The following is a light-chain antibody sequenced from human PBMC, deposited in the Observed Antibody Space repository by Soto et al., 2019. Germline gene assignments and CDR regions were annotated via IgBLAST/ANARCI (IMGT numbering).Light chain of an antibody. CDR1: QSVGSSR. J-gene: IGKJ1*01. CDR2: GAS. CDR3: QQYATSPWT. V-gene: IGKV3-20*01. Sequence: EIVLTQSPGTLSLSPGERVTRSCRASQSVGSSRLAWYQQKPGQAPRLLIYGASSRATGIPDRFGGSGSGTDFTLTISRLEPEDFALYYCQQYATSPWTFGQGTKVDI.